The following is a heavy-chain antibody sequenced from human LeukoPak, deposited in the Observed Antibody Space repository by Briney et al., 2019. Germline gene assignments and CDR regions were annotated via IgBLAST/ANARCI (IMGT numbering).Heavy chain of an antibody. Sequence: GGSLRLSCAASGFIFSNFYMAWVRQAPGKGLEWVANIKPDGSATYYVDSVKGRFTISRDNAKNSLFLQMNSLRDEDTAVYYCARDPGPSIPAWGAFDIWGQGTKVIVSS. J-gene: IGHJ3*02. CDR2: IKPDGSAT. CDR3: ARDPGPSIPAWGAFDI. D-gene: IGHD6-6*01. CDR1: GFIFSNFY. V-gene: IGHV3-7*01.